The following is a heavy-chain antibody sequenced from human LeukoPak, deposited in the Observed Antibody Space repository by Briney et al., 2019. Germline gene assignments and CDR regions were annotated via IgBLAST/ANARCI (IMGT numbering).Heavy chain of an antibody. Sequence: PGGSLRLSCAASGFTCSGYWMHWVRQAPGRGLVWVSCIEGDGSTTRYADSVKGRFTISRDNAKNTLFLEMNSLRAEDTAVYYCARDPRNKGFDPWGQGTLVTVSS. V-gene: IGHV3-74*01. CDR2: IEGDGSTT. CDR1: GFTCSGYW. CDR3: ARDPRNKGFDP. D-gene: IGHD1/OR15-1a*01. J-gene: IGHJ5*02.